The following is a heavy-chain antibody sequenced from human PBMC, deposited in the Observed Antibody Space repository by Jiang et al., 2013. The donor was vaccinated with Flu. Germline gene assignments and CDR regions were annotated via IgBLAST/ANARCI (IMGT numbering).Heavy chain of an antibody. J-gene: IGHJ5*02. V-gene: IGHV4-38-2*02. D-gene: IGHD3-3*01. CDR2: LSHSGST. CDR3: ARDSRHDDFDFWGGPLGGTT. CDR1: GYSISSGYY. Sequence: GLVKPSETLTLTCTVSGYSISSGYYWGWIRQPPGKGLEWVGSLSHSGSTYYNPSLKSRVSISVDTSKNEFSLRLTFVTAADTAVYYCARDSRHDDFDFWGGPLGGTTWGQGTLVTVSS.